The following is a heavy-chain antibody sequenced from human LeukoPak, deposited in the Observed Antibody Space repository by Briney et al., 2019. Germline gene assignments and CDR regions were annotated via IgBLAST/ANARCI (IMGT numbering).Heavy chain of an antibody. J-gene: IGHJ5*02. CDR3: ASQGSTYYDFWSGPQGWFDP. CDR2: IIPIFGTA. V-gene: IGHV1-69*13. CDR1: GGTFSSYA. Sequence: GASVKVSCKASGGTFSSYAISWVRQAPGQGLEWMGGIIPIFGTANYAQKFQGRVTITADESTSTAYMELSSLGSEDTAVYYCASQGSTYYDFWSGPQGWFDPWGQGTLVTVSS. D-gene: IGHD3-3*01.